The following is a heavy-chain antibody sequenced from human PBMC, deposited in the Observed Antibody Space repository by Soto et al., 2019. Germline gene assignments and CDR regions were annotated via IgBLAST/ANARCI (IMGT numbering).Heavy chain of an antibody. CDR3: ARDLRSYYYGSGSFDY. V-gene: IGHV1-69*13. D-gene: IGHD3-10*01. CDR2: IIPIFGTA. CDR1: GGTFSSYA. Sequence: EASVKVSCKASGGTFSSYAISWVRQAPGQGLEWMGGIIPIFGTANYAQKFQGRVTITADESTSTAYMELSSLRSEDTAVYYCARDLRSYYYGSGSFDYWGQGTLVTVSS. J-gene: IGHJ4*02.